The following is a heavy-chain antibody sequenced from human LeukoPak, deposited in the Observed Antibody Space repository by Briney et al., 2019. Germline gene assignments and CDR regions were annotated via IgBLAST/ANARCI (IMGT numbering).Heavy chain of an antibody. CDR2: IKKDGSEK. CDR1: GVTFSSYW. J-gene: IGHJ4*02. CDR3: ARDLYRIVVVPHYFDY. D-gene: IGHD3-22*01. V-gene: IGHV3-7*01. Sequence: GGSLRLSCAASGVTFSSYWMSWVRQAPGKGLEWLANIKKDGSEKYYVDSVKGRFTISRDNAKNSLYLQMNSLRAEDTAVYYCARDLYRIVVVPHYFDYWGQGTLVTVSS.